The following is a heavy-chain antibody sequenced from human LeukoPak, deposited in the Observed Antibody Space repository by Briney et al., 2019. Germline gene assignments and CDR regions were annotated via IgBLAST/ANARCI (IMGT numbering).Heavy chain of an antibody. Sequence: GGSLRLSCAASGFSFSNNPMHWVRQAPGRGLEWVAVSSSDGNNEYYADSVKGRFTISRDNSKNTLYLQMNSLRPEDTAVYYCARGSASTLYYYYYMDVWGKGTTVTVSS. CDR1: GFSFSNNP. D-gene: IGHD2/OR15-2a*01. CDR3: ARGSASTLYYYYYMDV. J-gene: IGHJ6*03. CDR2: SSSDGNNE. V-gene: IGHV3-30*01.